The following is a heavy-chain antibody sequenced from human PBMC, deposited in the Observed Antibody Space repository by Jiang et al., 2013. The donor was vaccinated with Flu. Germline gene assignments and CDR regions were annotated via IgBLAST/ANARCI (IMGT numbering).Heavy chain of an antibody. Sequence: LLKPSETLSLTCAVYGGSFSGYYWSWIRQPPGKGLEWIGEINHSGSTNYNPSLKSRVTISVDTSKNQFSLKLSSVTAADTAVYYCARGPYCSSTSCYYGNWFDPWGQGTLVTVSS. CDR3: ARGPYCSSTSCYYGNWFDP. CDR2: INHSGST. V-gene: IGHV4-34*01. CDR1: GGSFSGYY. J-gene: IGHJ5*02. D-gene: IGHD2-2*01.